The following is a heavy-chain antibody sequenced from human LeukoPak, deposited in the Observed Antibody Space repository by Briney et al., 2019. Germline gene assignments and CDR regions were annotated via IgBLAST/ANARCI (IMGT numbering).Heavy chain of an antibody. CDR1: GGTFSSYA. V-gene: IGHV1-69*13. D-gene: IGHD5-18*01. Sequence: ASVKVSCKASGGTFSSYAISWVRQAPGQGLEWMGGIIPIFGTANYAQKFQGRVTITADESTSTAYMELSSLRSEDTAVYYCARGGQTGYSYGEDYYYYFMDVWGKGTTVTVSS. J-gene: IGHJ6*03. CDR3: ARGGQTGYSYGEDYYYYFMDV. CDR2: IIPIFGTA.